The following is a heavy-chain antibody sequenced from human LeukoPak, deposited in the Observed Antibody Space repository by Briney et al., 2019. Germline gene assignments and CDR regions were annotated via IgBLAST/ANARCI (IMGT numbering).Heavy chain of an antibody. CDR1: GGSFSGYY. CDR2: INHSGST. V-gene: IGHV4-34*01. J-gene: IGHJ3*02. CDR3: ARGGEENDYGDSDAFDI. Sequence: PSETLSLTCAVYGGSFSGYYWSWIRQPPGKGLEWIGEINHSGSTNYNPSLKSRVTISVDTSKNQFSLKLSSVTAADTAVYYCARGGEENDYGDSDAFDIWGQGTMVTVSS. D-gene: IGHD4-17*01.